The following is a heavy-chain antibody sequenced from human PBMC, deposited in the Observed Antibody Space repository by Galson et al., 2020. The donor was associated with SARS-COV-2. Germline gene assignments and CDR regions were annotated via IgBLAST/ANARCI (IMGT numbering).Heavy chain of an antibody. Sequence: SETLSLTCTVSGGSISSSSYYWGWIRQPPGKGREWIGSIYYSGSTYYNPSLKSRVTISVDTSKNQFSLKLSSVTAADTAVYYCARTIQYYYDSSGYYRVFYFDYWGQGTLVTVSS. CDR1: GGSISSSSYY. CDR3: ARTIQYYYDSSGYYRVFYFDY. CDR2: IYYSGST. J-gene: IGHJ4*02. V-gene: IGHV4-39*01. D-gene: IGHD3-22*01.